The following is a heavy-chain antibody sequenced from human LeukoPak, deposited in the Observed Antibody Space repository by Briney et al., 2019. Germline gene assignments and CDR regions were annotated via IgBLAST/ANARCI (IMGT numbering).Heavy chain of an antibody. D-gene: IGHD6-13*01. Sequence: GGSLRLSCAASGFIFSSYGMHWVRQAPGKVLEWVAFIRYDGSNKYYADSVKGRFTISRDNSKNTLYLQMNSLRAEDTAVYYCAKARGGIAAAGNDYWGQGTLVTVSS. CDR2: IRYDGSNK. J-gene: IGHJ4*02. V-gene: IGHV3-30*02. CDR3: AKARGGIAAAGNDY. CDR1: GFIFSSYG.